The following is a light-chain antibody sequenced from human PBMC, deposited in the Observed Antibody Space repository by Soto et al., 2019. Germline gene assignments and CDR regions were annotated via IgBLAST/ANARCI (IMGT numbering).Light chain of an antibody. Sequence: DLQMNQSPSSLSASVGDRVTITVQASPDITSDLNWYQNKPGKAPKLLIYDASILEAGVPSRFSGSGSVTDFTFTISSLQTEDVAPYYCRKCDYLPSVGPGTTVDFK. CDR3: RKCDYLPS. J-gene: IGKJ3*01. V-gene: IGKV1-33*01. CDR1: PDITSD. CDR2: DAS.